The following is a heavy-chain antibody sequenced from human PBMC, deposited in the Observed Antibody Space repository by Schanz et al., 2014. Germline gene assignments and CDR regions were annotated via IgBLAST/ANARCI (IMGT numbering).Heavy chain of an antibody. J-gene: IGHJ4*02. D-gene: IGHD1-1*01. CDR2: ISYDGSSK. CDR1: GFTFSRYG. CDR3: MAMGRNTSHYFDH. V-gene: IGHV3-33*01. Sequence: VQLLESGGTVVQPGGSLRLSCAASGFTFSRYGMHWVRQAPGKGLEWVALISYDGSSKNHADSVQGRFTISRDNSKNALYLQMDSLRVEDTAVYYCMAMGRNTSHYFDHWGQGTLVTVSS.